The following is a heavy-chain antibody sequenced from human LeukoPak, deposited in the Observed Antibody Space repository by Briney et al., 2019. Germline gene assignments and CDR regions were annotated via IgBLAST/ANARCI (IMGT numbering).Heavy chain of an antibody. V-gene: IGHV3-7*01. CDR1: GFSFSNDW. CDR2: INQDESKK. J-gene: IGHJ4*02. D-gene: IGHD2-2*01. Sequence: PGGSLRLSCAASGFSFSNDWMCWVRQTPGERLEWVANINQDESKKYYVDSVKGRFTISRDNAKNSLYLQMSSLRAEDTAVYYCARDHAYRTDYWGQGTLVTVSS. CDR3: ARDHAYRTDY.